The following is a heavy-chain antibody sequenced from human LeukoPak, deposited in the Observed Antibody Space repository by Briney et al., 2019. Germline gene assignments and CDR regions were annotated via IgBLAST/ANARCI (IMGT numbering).Heavy chain of an antibody. CDR1: GGSFSGYY. V-gene: IGHV4-34*01. J-gene: IGHJ4*02. D-gene: IGHD3-10*01. CDR3: ARAPSRITAYYFDY. Sequence: SETLSLTCAVYGGSFSGYYWSWIRQPPGKGLEWIGEINHSGSTNYNPSLKSRVTISVDTSKNQFSLKLSSVTAADTAVYYCARAPSRITAYYFDYWGQGTLVTVSS. CDR2: INHSGST.